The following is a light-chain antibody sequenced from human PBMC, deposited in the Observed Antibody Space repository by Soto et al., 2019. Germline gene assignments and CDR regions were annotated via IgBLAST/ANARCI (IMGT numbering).Light chain of an antibody. V-gene: IGLV2-14*01. Sequence: QSALTQPASVSGSPGQSITISCTGTSSDVGGYNYVSWYQQHPGKAPKLMIYDVSNRPSGVSNRFSGSKSGNTDYLTISGLQAEDEADYYCSSYTSSSTHDFGTGTKVTVL. CDR1: SSDVGGYNY. CDR3: SSYTSSSTHD. J-gene: IGLJ1*01. CDR2: DVS.